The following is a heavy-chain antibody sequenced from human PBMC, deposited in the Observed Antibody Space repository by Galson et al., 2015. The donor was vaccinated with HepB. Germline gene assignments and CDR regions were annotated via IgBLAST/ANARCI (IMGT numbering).Heavy chain of an antibody. CDR3: AKSAMKIPPLWSSYYYYYYGMDV. J-gene: IGHJ6*02. V-gene: IGHV3-30*18. D-gene: IGHD3-10*01. Sequence: SLRLSCAASGFTFSSYGMHWVRQAPGKGLEWVAVISYDGSNKYYADSVKGRFTISRDNSKNTLYLQMNSLRAEDTAVYYCAKSAMKIPPLWSSYYYYYYGMDVWGQGTTVTVSS. CDR1: GFTFSSYG. CDR2: ISYDGSNK.